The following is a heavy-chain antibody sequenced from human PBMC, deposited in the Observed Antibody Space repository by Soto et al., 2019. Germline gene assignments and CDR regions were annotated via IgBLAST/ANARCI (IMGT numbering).Heavy chain of an antibody. D-gene: IGHD6-19*01. J-gene: IGHJ6*02. CDR2: ISAYNGNT. CDR1: GYTFTSYG. V-gene: IGHV1-18*01. CDR3: ARVGIAVAGTIHYYYYGMDV. Sequence: ASVKVSCKASGYTFTSYGISWVRQAPGQGLEWMGWISAYNGNTNYAQKLQGRVTMTTDTSTSTAYMKLRSLRSDDTDVYYCARVGIAVAGTIHYYYYGMDVWGQGTTVTVSS.